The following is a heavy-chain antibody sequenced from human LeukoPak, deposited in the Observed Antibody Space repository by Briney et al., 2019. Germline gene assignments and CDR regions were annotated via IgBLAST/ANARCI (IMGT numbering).Heavy chain of an antibody. CDR2: ISSSSSYI. D-gene: IGHD6-13*01. CDR1: GFTFSSYS. J-gene: IGHJ6*02. Sequence: GGSLRLSCAASGFTFSSYSMNWVRQAPGKGLEWVSSISSSSSYIYYADSVKGRFTISRDNAKNSLYLQMNSLRAEDTAVYHCARFGWQQQDYGMVVWGQGTTVTVSS. V-gene: IGHV3-21*01. CDR3: ARFGWQQQDYGMVV.